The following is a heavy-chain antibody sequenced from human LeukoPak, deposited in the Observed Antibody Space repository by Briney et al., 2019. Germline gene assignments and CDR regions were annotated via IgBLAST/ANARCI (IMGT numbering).Heavy chain of an antibody. CDR3: ARGPECWSATSWFDP. V-gene: IGHV4-4*07. Sequence: PSETLSLTCTVSGGSISSYYWSWIRQPAGKGLEWIGRIYTSGSTNYNPSLKSRVTISVDKSKNQFSLKLSSVTAADTAVYYCARGPECWSATSWFDPWGQGTLVTVSS. CDR1: GGSISSYY. D-gene: IGHD1-1*01. CDR2: IYTSGST. J-gene: IGHJ5*02.